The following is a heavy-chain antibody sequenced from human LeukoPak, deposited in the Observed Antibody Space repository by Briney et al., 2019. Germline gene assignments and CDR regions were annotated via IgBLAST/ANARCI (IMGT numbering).Heavy chain of an antibody. CDR1: GGSISSHY. D-gene: IGHD3-10*01. Sequence: SETLSLTCTVSGGSISSHYWSWIRQPPGKGLEWIGYIYYSGSTNYNPSLKSRVTISVDTSKNQLSLKLSSVTAADTAVYYCARDIGLPTDYWGQGTLVTVSS. V-gene: IGHV4-59*11. CDR3: ARDIGLPTDY. CDR2: IYYSGST. J-gene: IGHJ4*02.